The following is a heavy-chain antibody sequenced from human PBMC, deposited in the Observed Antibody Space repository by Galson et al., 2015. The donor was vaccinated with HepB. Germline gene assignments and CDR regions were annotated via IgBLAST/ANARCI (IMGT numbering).Heavy chain of an antibody. Sequence: SLRLSCAASGFTFSSYWMSWVRQAPGKGLEWVANIKQDGSEKYYVDSVKGRFTISRDNAKNSLYLQMNSLRAEDTAVYYCARLGYCSGGSCSPSYYYGMDVWGQGTTVTVSS. CDR2: IKQDGSEK. D-gene: IGHD2-15*01. J-gene: IGHJ6*02. CDR1: GFTFSSYW. V-gene: IGHV3-7*03. CDR3: ARLGYCSGGSCSPSYYYGMDV.